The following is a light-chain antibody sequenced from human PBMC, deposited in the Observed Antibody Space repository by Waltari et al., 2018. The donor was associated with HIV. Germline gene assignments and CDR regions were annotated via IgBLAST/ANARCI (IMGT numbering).Light chain of an antibody. CDR2: EVN. Sequence: QSALTQPASVSGSPGQSTPISCTGTNSDVGTYNLVSWYQQHPGKAPKLMIYEVNKRPSGISDRFSGSKSDNTASLTISGLQAEDEADYYCCSYASSTTYVFGTGTKITVL. J-gene: IGLJ1*01. CDR3: CSYASSTTYV. V-gene: IGLV2-23*02. CDR1: NSDVGTYNL.